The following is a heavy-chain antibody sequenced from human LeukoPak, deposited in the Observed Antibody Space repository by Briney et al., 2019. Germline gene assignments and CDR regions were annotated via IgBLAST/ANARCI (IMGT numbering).Heavy chain of an antibody. V-gene: IGHV3-74*01. CDR2: IKSDGSET. J-gene: IGHJ6*02. CDR1: GFTFSNYW. CDR3: TSDRVLYGLDV. Sequence: GGSLRLSCAASGFTFSNYWMHWVRHGPGKGLMWVSRIKSDGSETSSAESLEGRFTISRDNARNMLYLQMNSLRPEDTAIYYCTSDRVLYGLDVWGQGTTVTVSS.